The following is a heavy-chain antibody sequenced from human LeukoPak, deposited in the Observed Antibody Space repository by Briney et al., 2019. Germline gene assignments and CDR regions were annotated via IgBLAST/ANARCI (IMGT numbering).Heavy chain of an antibody. V-gene: IGHV3-7*01. J-gene: IGHJ4*02. CDR3: ASAPDYYDSSGYYGNLDY. Sequence: GGPLRLSCTASGFTFSSYWMSWVRQAPGKGLEWVANIRQDGGLKHYVDSVKGRFTISRDNAENSLYLQMNSLRAEDTAVYYCASAPDYYDSSGYYGNLDYWGQGTLVTVSS. CDR1: GFTFSSYW. D-gene: IGHD3-22*01. CDR2: IRQDGGLK.